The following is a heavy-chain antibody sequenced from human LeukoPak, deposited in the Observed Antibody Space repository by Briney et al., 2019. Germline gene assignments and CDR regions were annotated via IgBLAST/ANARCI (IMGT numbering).Heavy chain of an antibody. Sequence: ASVKVSCKASGYTFTSYAMHWVRQAPGQRLEWMGWINAGNGNTKYSQEFQGRVTITRDTSASTAYMELSSLRSEDTAVYYCARLRREWPTHPHFDYWGQGTLVTVSS. J-gene: IGHJ4*02. CDR3: ARLRREWPTHPHFDY. CDR2: INAGNGNT. D-gene: IGHD3-3*01. CDR1: GYTFTSYA. V-gene: IGHV1-3*03.